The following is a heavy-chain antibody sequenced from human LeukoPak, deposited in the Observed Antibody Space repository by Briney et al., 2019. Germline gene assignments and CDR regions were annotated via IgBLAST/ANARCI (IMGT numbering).Heavy chain of an antibody. Sequence: GASVKVSCKASGYTFTSYGISWVRQAPGQGLEWMGWISAYNGNTNYAQKLQGRVTMTTDTSTSTAYVELRSLRSDDTAVYYCARLRLFDSWYYYMDVWGKGTTVTVSS. CDR1: GYTFTSYG. J-gene: IGHJ6*03. CDR2: ISAYNGNT. D-gene: IGHD3-10*02. V-gene: IGHV1-18*01. CDR3: ARLRLFDSWYYYMDV.